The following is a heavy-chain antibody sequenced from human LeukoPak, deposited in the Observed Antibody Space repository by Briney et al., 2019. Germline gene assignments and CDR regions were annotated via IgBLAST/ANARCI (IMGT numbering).Heavy chain of an antibody. V-gene: IGHV4-59*12. D-gene: IGHD3-22*01. CDR1: GGSISSYY. CDR2: IYHSGST. CDR3: ARGAPGGYYYDSSGYYYFWFDP. J-gene: IGHJ5*02. Sequence: PSETLSLTCTVSGGSISSYYWSWIRQPPGKGLEWIGYIYHSGSTYYNPSLKSRVTISVDRSKNQFSLKLSSVTAADTAVYYCARGAPGGYYYDSSGYYYFWFDPWGQGTLVTVSS.